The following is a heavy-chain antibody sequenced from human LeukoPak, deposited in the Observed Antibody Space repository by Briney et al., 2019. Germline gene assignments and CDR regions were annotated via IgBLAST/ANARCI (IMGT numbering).Heavy chain of an antibody. V-gene: IGHV3-7*01. J-gene: IGHJ6*02. CDR2: IKQDGSEK. Sequence: NPGGSLRLSCAASGFTFSSYWMSWVRQAPGKGLEWVANIKQDGSEKYYVDSVKGRFTISRDNAKNSLYLQMNSLRAEDTAVYYCARARGSYYYYYYGMDVWGQGTTVTVSS. CDR3: ARARGSYYYYYYGMDV. CDR1: GFTFSSYW.